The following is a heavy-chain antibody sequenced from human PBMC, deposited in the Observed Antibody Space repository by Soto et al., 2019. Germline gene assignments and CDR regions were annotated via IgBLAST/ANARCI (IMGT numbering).Heavy chain of an antibody. CDR1: GGSISSSNW. CDR3: ARVSGSYYYGMDV. J-gene: IGHJ6*02. V-gene: IGHV4-4*02. D-gene: IGHD1-26*01. CDR2: IYHSGST. Sequence: QVQLQESGPGLVKPSGTLSLTCAVSGGSISSSNWWSWVRQPPGKGLEWIGEIYHSGSTNYNPSPKSRFTISVDKSKNQFSLKLSSVPAADTAVYYCARVSGSYYYGMDVWGQGTTVTVSS.